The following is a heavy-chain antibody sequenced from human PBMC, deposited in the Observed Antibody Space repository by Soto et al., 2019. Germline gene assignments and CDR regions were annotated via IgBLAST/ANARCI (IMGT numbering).Heavy chain of an antibody. CDR1: GFTFSSYP. J-gene: IGHJ4*02. D-gene: IGHD6-25*01. CDR2: TSGDGRIM. CDR3: ARGRAAYYFDY. V-gene: IGHV3-64*02. Sequence: PGGSLRLSCAASGFTFSSYPMHWVRQAPGKGLEHVSSTSGDGRIMYYLDSVKGRFTISRDNSKNTLYLQMGSLRTEDMAVYYCARGRAAYYFDYWGQGALVTVLL.